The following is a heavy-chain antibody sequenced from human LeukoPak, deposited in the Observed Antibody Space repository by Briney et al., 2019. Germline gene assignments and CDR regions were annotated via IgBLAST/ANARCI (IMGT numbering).Heavy chain of an antibody. V-gene: IGHV4-39*01. CDR2: IYYSGST. D-gene: IGHD3-10*01. J-gene: IGHJ5*02. Sequence: SETLSLTCTVSGGSISSSSYYWGWIRQPPGKGLEWIGSIYYSGSTYYNPSLKSRVTISVDTSKNQFSLKLSSVTAADTAVYYCARLRGLLWFGRTLLGLDIEENWFDPWGQGTLVTVSS. CDR3: ARLRGLLWFGRTLLGLDIEENWFDP. CDR1: GGSISSSSYY.